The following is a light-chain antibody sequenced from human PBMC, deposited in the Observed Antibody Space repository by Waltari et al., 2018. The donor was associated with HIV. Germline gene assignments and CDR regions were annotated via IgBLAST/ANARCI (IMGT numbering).Light chain of an antibody. CDR1: QSVLYSSNNKNY. Sequence: DIVMTQSPDSLAVSLGERATINFKSSQSVLYSSNNKNYLAWYQQKPGKPPKLLIYWASTRESGVPDRFSGSGSGTDFTLTISSLQAEDVAVYYCQQYYSTPRTFGQGTKVEIK. V-gene: IGKV4-1*01. CDR2: WAS. J-gene: IGKJ1*01. CDR3: QQYYSTPRT.